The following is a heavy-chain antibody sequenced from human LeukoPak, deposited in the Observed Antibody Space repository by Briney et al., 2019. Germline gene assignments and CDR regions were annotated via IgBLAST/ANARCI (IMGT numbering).Heavy chain of an antibody. V-gene: IGHV1-18*01. CDR1: GYTLSTYG. Sequence: ASVKVSCKASGYTLSTYGISWVRQAPGQGLEWMGWISGYNGHTKYAQRLQSRVTMTTDTSTSTAYMELRSLRSDDTAVYYCARRYCSSTSCYTNWFDPWGQGTLVTVSS. CDR2: ISGYNGHT. CDR3: ARRYCSSTSCYTNWFDP. J-gene: IGHJ5*02. D-gene: IGHD2-2*02.